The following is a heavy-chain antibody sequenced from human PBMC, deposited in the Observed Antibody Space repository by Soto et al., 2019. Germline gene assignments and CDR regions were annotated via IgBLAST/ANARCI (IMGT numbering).Heavy chain of an antibody. V-gene: IGHV1-69*02. D-gene: IGHD2-2*01. J-gene: IGHJ3*01. CDR1: GGTFSPYT. CDR3: SIGSWSAETFDV. Sequence: QVHLEQSGAEVKKPGSSVKVSCKAAGGTFSPYTLIWVRQAPGQGLEWMGRIIPMLTVTNSAQKFQGRVTLTADKSTSTAFMELTSLTSDYTAVYYCSIGSWSAETFDVWGQGTMVTVSS. CDR2: IIPMLTVT.